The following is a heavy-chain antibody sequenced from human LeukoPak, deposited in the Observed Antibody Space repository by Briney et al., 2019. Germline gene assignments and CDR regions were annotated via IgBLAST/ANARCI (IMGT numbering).Heavy chain of an antibody. D-gene: IGHD6-6*01. CDR2: IFGNGVTT. CDR1: GFTLRNFG. J-gene: IGHJ5*01. CDR3: AKGLGEFASAPDS. Sequence: PGGSLRLSCAASGFTLRNFGMSWVRQAPGMGLEWVSAIFGNGVTTYYADSVKGRFIISRDNSQNRLFLQVNSLRVEDTAVYYCAKGLGEFASAPDSWGQGTLVTVSS. V-gene: IGHV3-23*01.